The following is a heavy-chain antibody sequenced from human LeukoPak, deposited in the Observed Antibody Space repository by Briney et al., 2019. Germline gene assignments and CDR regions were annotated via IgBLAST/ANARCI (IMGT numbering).Heavy chain of an antibody. CDR3: ARHRTTVTTPFDY. CDR2: FYYTGTT. V-gene: IGHV4-39*01. Sequence: SETLSLPCTVSGGSVISTTYYCGWIRQPPGKGLEYIGSFYYTGTTYYNPSLKSRVTISVDTSKNQVSLNLNSVTAADTAVYYCARHRTTVTTPFDYRGQGTLVTVSS. J-gene: IGHJ4*02. D-gene: IGHD4-17*01. CDR1: GGSVISTTYY.